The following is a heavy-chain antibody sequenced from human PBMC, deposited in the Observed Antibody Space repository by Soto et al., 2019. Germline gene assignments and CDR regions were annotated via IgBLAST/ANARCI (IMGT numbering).Heavy chain of an antibody. V-gene: IGHV3-11*01. CDR1: GFTFSDYY. J-gene: IGHJ4*02. CDR3: AGQYSSSSVEF. Sequence: GGSLRLSCAASGFTFSDYYMNWIRQAPGKGLEWVSYISSGAITIYYADSVKGRFTISRDNAKNSLYLQMNSLRAEDTAVYYCAGQYSSSSVEFWGQGTMVTVYS. CDR2: ISSGAITI. D-gene: IGHD6-6*01.